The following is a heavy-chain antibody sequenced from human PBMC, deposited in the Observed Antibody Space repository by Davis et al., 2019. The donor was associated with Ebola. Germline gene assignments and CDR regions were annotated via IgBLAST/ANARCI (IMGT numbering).Heavy chain of an antibody. D-gene: IGHD3-22*01. CDR2: IYYSGNT. CDR1: GGPINSGGYY. V-gene: IGHV4-31*03. J-gene: IGHJ5*01. CDR3: ARDGYWAVNNWFDS. Sequence: LRLSCTASGGPINSGGYYWSWIRQRPGQGLEWIGYIYYSGNTHYNPSLQGRISMSVDTSQNQFALRLNSVTAADTAVYYCARDGYWAVNNWFDSWGQGTLVTVSS.